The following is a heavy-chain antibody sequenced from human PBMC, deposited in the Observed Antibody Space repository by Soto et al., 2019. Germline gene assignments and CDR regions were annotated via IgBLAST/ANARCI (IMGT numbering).Heavy chain of an antibody. D-gene: IGHD3-16*02. V-gene: IGHV3-15*01. Sequence: EVQLVESGGGLVNPGGSLRLSCAASGLTFGDAWMTWVRQAPGKGPEWVDLIRSKPGGGTADYAAPVKGRFILSRDDSKNTVYLQMNSLKTEDTALYYCTKDRPFTGGGVIATWGQGTMVTVSS. CDR2: IRSKPGGGTA. CDR3: TKDRPFTGGGVIAT. J-gene: IGHJ3*01. CDR1: GLTFGDAW.